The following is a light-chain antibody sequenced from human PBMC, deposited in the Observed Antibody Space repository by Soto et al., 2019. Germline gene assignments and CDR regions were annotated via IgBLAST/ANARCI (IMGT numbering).Light chain of an antibody. CDR1: QSVSSSY. Sequence: EIVLTQSPGTLSLSPGERATLSCRASQSVSSSYLAWYQQKPGQAPRLLIYGASSRATGIPDRFSGSGSGIDFTLNISRLEHEDVSVYYCQQFGPSPYTFGQGTRLEIK. J-gene: IGKJ2*01. V-gene: IGKV3-20*01. CDR3: QQFGPSPYT. CDR2: GAS.